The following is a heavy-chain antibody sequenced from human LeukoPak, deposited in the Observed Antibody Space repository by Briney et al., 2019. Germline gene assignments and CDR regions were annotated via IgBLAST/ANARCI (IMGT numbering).Heavy chain of an antibody. D-gene: IGHD5-12*01. J-gene: IGHJ5*02. V-gene: IGHV3-15*01. CDR3: TTHSGNDLRS. CDR1: GFTFSSYA. Sequence: GGSLRLSCAASGFTFSSYAMSWVRQAPGKGLEWVGRIKSKSVGETTDYAAPVKGRFTISRDDSENTLYLQMNSLKTEDTAVYYCTTHSGNDLRSWGQGTLVTVSS. CDR2: IKSKSVGETT.